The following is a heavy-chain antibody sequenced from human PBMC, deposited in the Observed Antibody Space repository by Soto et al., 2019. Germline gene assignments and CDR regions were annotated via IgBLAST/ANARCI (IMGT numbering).Heavy chain of an antibody. D-gene: IGHD3-10*01. V-gene: IGHV3-30*18. Sequence: LRLSCAASGFTFSSYGMHWVRQAPGKGLEWVAVISYDGSNKYYADSVKGRFTISRDNSKNTLYLQMNSLRAEDTAVYYCAKRGYGSYNWFDPWGQGNLVTVSS. CDR1: GFTFSSYG. CDR2: ISYDGSNK. CDR3: AKRGYGSYNWFDP. J-gene: IGHJ5*02.